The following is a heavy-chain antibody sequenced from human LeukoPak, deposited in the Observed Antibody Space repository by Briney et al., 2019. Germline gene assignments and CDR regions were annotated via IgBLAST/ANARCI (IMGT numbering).Heavy chain of an antibody. CDR3: ARDDRRYSSGWSYYFDY. CDR2: ISYDGSNK. V-gene: IGHV3-30*04. J-gene: IGHJ4*02. Sequence: GGSLRLSCAASGFTFSSYAMHWVRQAPGKGLEWVAVISYDGSNKYYADSVKGRFTISRDNSKNTLYLQMNSLRAEDTAVYYCARDDRRYSSGWSYYFDYWGQGTLVTVSS. CDR1: GFTFSSYA. D-gene: IGHD6-19*01.